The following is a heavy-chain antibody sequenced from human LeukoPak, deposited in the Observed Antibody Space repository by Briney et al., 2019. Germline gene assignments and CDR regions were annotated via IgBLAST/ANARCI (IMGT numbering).Heavy chain of an antibody. CDR3: ARKHDSGWYFDY. CDR2: IYNSVST. V-gene: IGHV4-4*07. CDR1: GGXISSYY. J-gene: IGHJ4*02. D-gene: IGHD6-19*01. Sequence: SETLSLTCTVSGGXISSYYWSWIRQPAGKGLEWIGRIYNSVSTNYNPSLKSRVTMSADTTKNQFSLKLSSVTAADTAVYYCARKHDSGWYFDYWGQGTLVTVSS.